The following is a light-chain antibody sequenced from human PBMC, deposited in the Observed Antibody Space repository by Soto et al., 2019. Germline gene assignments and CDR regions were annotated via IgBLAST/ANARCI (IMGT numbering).Light chain of an antibody. Sequence: DIQMTQSPSTLSASVGDRVTITCRASQSISSWLAWYQQKPGKAPKLLIYKASSLQSGVPSRFSGSGSGTEFTLTITSLQSEAFGVYYCQQYDNWPLTFGGGTKVEIK. V-gene: IGKV1-5*03. CDR2: KAS. CDR3: QQYDNWPLT. J-gene: IGKJ4*01. CDR1: QSISSW.